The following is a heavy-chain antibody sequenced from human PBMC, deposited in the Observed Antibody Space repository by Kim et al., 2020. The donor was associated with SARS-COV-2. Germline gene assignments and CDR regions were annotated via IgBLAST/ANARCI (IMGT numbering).Heavy chain of an antibody. V-gene: IGHV3-15*01. Sequence: AAPVKGRFTISRDDSKNTLYLQMNSLKTEDTAVYYCTIKGGGSFYGMDVWGQGTTVTVSS. J-gene: IGHJ6*02. D-gene: IGHD2-15*01. CDR3: TIKGGGSFYGMDV.